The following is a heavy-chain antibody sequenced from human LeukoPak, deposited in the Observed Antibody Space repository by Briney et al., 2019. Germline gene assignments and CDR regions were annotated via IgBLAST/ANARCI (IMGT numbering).Heavy chain of an antibody. Sequence: SETLSLTCTVSGGSISSSSYYWGWIRQPPGKGLGWIGSIYYSGSTYYNPSLKSRVTISVDTSKNQFSLKLSSVTAADTAVYYCGPDAFDIWGQGTMVTVSS. V-gene: IGHV4-39*01. CDR3: GPDAFDI. J-gene: IGHJ3*02. CDR2: IYYSGST. CDR1: GGSISSSSYY.